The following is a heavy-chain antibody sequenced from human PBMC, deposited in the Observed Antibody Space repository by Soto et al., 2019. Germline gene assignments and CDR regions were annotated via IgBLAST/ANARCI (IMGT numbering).Heavy chain of an antibody. CDR2: VYYSGST. Sequence: QVQLQESGPGLVKPSETLSLTCTVSGGSVSSGSYYWSWIRQPPGMGLEWIGYVYYSGSTNYNPSLKSRVTISADTSKNQFSLTLTSVTAADTAVYYCARGSSSWPYFFDYWGQGTLVTVSS. J-gene: IGHJ4*02. D-gene: IGHD6-13*01. CDR3: ARGSSSWPYFFDY. CDR1: GGSVSSGSYY. V-gene: IGHV4-61*01.